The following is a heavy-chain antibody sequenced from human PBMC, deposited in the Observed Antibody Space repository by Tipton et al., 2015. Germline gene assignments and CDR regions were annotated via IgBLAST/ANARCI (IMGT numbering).Heavy chain of an antibody. V-gene: IGHV4-59*01. CDR3: ARENAYYYGMDV. D-gene: IGHD1-1*01. J-gene: IGHJ6*02. CDR1: GTSLSGFY. Sequence: TLSLTCTVSGTSLSGFYWTWIRQPPGKGLEWIGYIRYSGGTNYKPSLRGRVSISLDMSKNHFSLKLRSVTAADTAMYFCARENAYYYGMDVWGQGTTVTVSS. CDR2: IRYSGGT.